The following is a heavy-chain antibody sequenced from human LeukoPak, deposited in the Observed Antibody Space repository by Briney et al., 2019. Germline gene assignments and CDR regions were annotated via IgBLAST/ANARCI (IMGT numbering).Heavy chain of an antibody. CDR3: ARTAYFYDSSGSRYDAFDI. Sequence: SETLSLTCAVYGGSFSGYYWSWIRQPPGKGLEWIGEINHSGSPNYNPPLKSRVTISVDTSKNQFSLKLSAVAAADTAVYCCARTAYFYDSSGSRYDAFDIWGQGTMVTVSS. CDR2: INHSGSP. CDR1: GGSFSGYY. V-gene: IGHV4-34*01. J-gene: IGHJ3*02. D-gene: IGHD3-22*01.